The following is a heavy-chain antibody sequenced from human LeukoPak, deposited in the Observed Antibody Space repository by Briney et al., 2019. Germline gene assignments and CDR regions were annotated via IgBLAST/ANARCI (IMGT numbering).Heavy chain of an antibody. D-gene: IGHD2-2*01. CDR2: IYYSGSI. CDR1: GGSISSSSYY. Sequence: SETLSLTCTVSGGSISSSSYYWGWIRQPPGKGLEWIGSIYYSGSIYYNPSLKSRVTISVDTSKNQFSLKLSSVTAADTAVYFCARDRDYTSHWFDPWGQGTLVTVSS. CDR3: ARDRDYTSHWFDP. V-gene: IGHV4-39*07. J-gene: IGHJ5*02.